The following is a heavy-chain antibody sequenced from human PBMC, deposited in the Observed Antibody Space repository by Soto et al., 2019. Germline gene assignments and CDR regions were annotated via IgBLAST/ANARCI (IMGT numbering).Heavy chain of an antibody. CDR3: AKTFLARYCSSSICYDPADYFDY. J-gene: IGHJ4*02. V-gene: IGHV3-23*01. Sequence: LRLSCAASGFTFNNYAMSWVRQAPGKGLEWVSSINNGGDNIYYADSVKGRFTISRDNSKSTLYLQMNSLRAEDTAVYYCAKTFLARYCSSSICYDPADYFDYWGQGTLVTVSS. CDR1: GFTFNNYA. CDR2: INNGGDNI. D-gene: IGHD2-2*01.